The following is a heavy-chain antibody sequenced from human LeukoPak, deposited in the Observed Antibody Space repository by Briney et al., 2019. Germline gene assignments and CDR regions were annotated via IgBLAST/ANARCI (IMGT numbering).Heavy chain of an antibody. J-gene: IGHJ4*02. CDR2: INHSGST. D-gene: IGHD5-18*01. CDR3: ARTGDTATHFDY. CDR1: GGSFSGYY. Sequence: SETLSLTCAVYGGSFSGYYWSWIRQPPGKGLEWIGEINHSGSTNYNPSLKSRVTISVDTPKNQFSLKLTSVNAADTAVYYCARTGDTATHFDYWGQGTLVTVSS. V-gene: IGHV4-34*01.